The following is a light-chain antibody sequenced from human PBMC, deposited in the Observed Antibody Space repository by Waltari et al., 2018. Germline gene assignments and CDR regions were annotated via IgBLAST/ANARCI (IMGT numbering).Light chain of an antibody. Sequence: DIVMTQSPDSLAVSLGERVTINCRSTTNLLPNSDKKNYLAWFQQKPGQPPKLLIYWASTRESGVPDRFSGSGSGTEFTLTISSLQAEDFATYFCQASYTTPYSFGQGTKVEIK. CDR2: WAS. CDR3: QASYTTPYS. J-gene: IGKJ2*03. V-gene: IGKV4-1*01. CDR1: TNLLPNSDKKNY.